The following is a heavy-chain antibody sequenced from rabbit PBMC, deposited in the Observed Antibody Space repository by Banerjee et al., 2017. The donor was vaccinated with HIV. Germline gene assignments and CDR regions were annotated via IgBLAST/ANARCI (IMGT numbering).Heavy chain of an antibody. D-gene: IGHD6-1*01. Sequence: QEQLVESGGGLVQPEGSLTLTCTASGFTISSSYYMCWVRQAPGKGLEWIGCIYAGSGGSSGNTYYASWAKGRFTISKTSSTTVTLQMTSLTAADTATYFCARAPQYDYGYGGDLNLWGPGNLVTVS. CDR3: ARAPQYDYGYGGDLNL. CDR2: IYAGSGGSSGNT. V-gene: IGHV1S45*01. CDR1: GFTISSSYY. J-gene: IGHJ6*01.